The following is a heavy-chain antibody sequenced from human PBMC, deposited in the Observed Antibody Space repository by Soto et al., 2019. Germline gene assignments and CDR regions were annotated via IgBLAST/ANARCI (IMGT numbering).Heavy chain of an antibody. CDR2: TSFSGYT. V-gene: IGHV4-30-4*01. CDR3: VRGGTPYHYATSGPGTFDK. Sequence: QVQLQESGPGLVKPSQTLSLTCTVSGDSVSGGDSYWSWIRQPPGKALEWIGYTSFSGYTSYTPSLKSRVTISVDMPKSQFSLRLTSVTAADTAIYYCVRGGTPYHYATSGPGTFDKWGQGTLVSVSS. CDR1: GDSVSGGDSY. J-gene: IGHJ4*02. D-gene: IGHD3-22*01.